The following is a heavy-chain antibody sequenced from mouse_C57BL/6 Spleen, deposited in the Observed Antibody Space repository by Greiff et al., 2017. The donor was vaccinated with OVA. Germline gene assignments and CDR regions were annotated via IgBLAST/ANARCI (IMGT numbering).Heavy chain of an antibody. D-gene: IGHD1-1*01. V-gene: IGHV3-6*01. CDR3: ATYGSGFAY. CDR1: GYSITSGYY. J-gene: IGHJ3*01. CDR2: ISYDGSN. Sequence: DVQLQESGPGLVKPSQSLSLTCSVTGYSITSGYYWNWIRQFPGNKLEWMGYISYDGSNNYNPSLKNRISITRETSKNQFFLKLNSVTTEDTATYYCATYGSGFAYWGQGTLVTVSA.